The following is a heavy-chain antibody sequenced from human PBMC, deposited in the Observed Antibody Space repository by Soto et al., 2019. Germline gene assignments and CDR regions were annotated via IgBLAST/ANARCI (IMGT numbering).Heavy chain of an antibody. CDR2: ISAYNGNT. CDR1: GYTFTSYG. CDR3: ARAEYYYDSPPPGADY. Sequence: GDSLKVSCKASGYTFTSYGISWVRQAPGQGLEWMGWISAYNGNTNYAQKLQGRVTMTTDTSTSTAYMELRSLRSDDTAVYYCARAEYYYDSPPPGADYWGQGTLVTVYS. J-gene: IGHJ4*02. V-gene: IGHV1-18*04. D-gene: IGHD3-22*01.